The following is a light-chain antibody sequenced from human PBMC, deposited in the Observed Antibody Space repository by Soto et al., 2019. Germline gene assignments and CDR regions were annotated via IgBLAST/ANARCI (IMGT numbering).Light chain of an antibody. CDR3: QRYDSSPPIT. J-gene: IGKJ5*01. CDR2: GAS. V-gene: IGKV3-20*01. Sequence: EVVLTQSPGTLSLSPGERATLSCRASENISRNYLAWYQQKPGQAPRLLIYGASSRANGIPERFSGGGSGTEFNLTIGRLEPEDFAVYYCQRYDSSPPITFGQGTRLEIK. CDR1: ENISRNY.